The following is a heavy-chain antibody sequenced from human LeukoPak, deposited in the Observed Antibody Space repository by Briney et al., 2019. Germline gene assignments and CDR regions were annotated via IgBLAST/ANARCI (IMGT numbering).Heavy chain of an antibody. D-gene: IGHD6-13*01. CDR3: ARVYSSSWYRADY. V-gene: IGHV1-2*02. CDR2: INPNSGGT. J-gene: IGHJ4*02. CDR1: GYTFTSYG. Sequence: ASVKVSCKASGYTFTSYGISWVRQAPGQGLEWMGWINPNSGGTNYAQKFQGRVTMTRDTSISTAYMELSRLRSDDTAVYYCARVYSSSWYRADYWGQGTLVTVSS.